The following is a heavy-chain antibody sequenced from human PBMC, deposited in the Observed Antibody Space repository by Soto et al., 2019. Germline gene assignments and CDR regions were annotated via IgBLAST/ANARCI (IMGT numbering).Heavy chain of an antibody. CDR2: IKDGGYT. V-gene: IGHV4-34*01. D-gene: IGHD5-12*01. Sequence: QVQLQQWGAGLLKPAETLSLNCAVNGGSLSGYYWSWIRQPPGKGLEWIGEIKDGGYTNYSPSLTSRATISSDRSNNQFSLRLNSVTAADTGVYCCARGQEGVVATHWDQGALVTVSS. CDR3: ARGQEGVVATH. CDR1: GGSLSGYY. J-gene: IGHJ4*02.